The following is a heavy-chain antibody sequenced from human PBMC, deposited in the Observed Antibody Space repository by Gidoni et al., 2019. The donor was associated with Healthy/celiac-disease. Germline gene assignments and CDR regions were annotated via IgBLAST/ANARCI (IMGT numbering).Heavy chain of an antibody. J-gene: IGHJ4*02. CDR3: ARVRDCSSTSCYCLDY. Sequence: QVQLVESGGGVVQPGRSLRLSCAASGFTFSSYAMHWVRQAPGKGLECVAVISYDGSNKYYADSVKGRFTISRDNSKNTLYLQMNSLRAEDTAVYYCARVRDCSSTSCYCLDYWGQGTLVTVSS. D-gene: IGHD2-2*01. CDR2: ISYDGSNK. CDR1: GFTFSSYA. V-gene: IGHV3-30*01.